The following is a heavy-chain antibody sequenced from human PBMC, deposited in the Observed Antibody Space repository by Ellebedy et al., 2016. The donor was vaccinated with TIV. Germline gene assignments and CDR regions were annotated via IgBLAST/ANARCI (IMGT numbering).Heavy chain of an antibody. CDR1: GGSISSSSYY. Sequence: SETLSLTCTVSGGSISSSSYYWSWIRQPPGKGLEWIGYIYYSGSTNYNPSLKSRVTISVDTSKNQFSLKLSSVTAADTAVYYCARESPYGDYLIDYWGQGTLVTVSS. CDR3: ARESPYGDYLIDY. CDR2: IYYSGST. D-gene: IGHD4-17*01. V-gene: IGHV4-61*01. J-gene: IGHJ4*02.